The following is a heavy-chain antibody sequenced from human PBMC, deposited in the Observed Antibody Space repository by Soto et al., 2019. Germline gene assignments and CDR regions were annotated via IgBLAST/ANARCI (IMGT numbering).Heavy chain of an antibody. CDR1: GGSISSGGYS. J-gene: IGHJ4*02. D-gene: IGHD1-7*01. CDR3: ARAGITGTLFDY. V-gene: IGHV4-30-2*01. Sequence: PSETLSLTCAVSGGSISSGGYSWSWIRQPPGKGLEWIGYIYHSGSTYYNPSLKSRVTISVDRSKNQFSLKLSSVTAADTAVYYCARAGITGTLFDYWGQGTLVTVSS. CDR2: IYHSGST.